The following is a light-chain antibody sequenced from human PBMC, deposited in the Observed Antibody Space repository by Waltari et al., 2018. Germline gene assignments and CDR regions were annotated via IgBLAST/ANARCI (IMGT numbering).Light chain of an antibody. CDR1: SSNIGTNP. J-gene: IGLJ3*02. CDR3: AAWDSSLNGFWA. V-gene: IGLV1-44*01. CDR2: VNH. Sequence: QSVLTQPPSASGTPGQRVTISCSGSSSNIGTNPVNWYQQIPGTAPKLLIYVNHQRPPGAPDPFSGAKAGTSASLAISGLQSEDEADYYCAAWDSSLNGFWAFGVGTKLTVL.